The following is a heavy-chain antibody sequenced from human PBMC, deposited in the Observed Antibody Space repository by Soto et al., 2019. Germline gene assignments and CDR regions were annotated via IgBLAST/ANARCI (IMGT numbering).Heavy chain of an antibody. V-gene: IGHV3-23*01. D-gene: IGHD3-10*01. Sequence: GGSLRLSCLASGFTFSDYAMTWVRHVPGRGLEGVASLDGAGGSTYYADSVRGRFTISRDNSQNTLFLQMKRLTVDDTAIYYCAAPRDEYGSGVSWFTYGMDIWGQGTTARVSS. CDR3: AAPRDEYGSGVSWFTYGMDI. J-gene: IGHJ6*02. CDR1: GFTFSDYA. CDR2: LDGAGGST.